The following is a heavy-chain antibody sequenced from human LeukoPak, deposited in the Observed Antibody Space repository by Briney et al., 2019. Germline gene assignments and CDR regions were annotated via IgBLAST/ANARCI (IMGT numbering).Heavy chain of an antibody. Sequence: PGRSLRLSCAASGFTFSSYGMHWVRQAPGKGLEWVAVISYDGSNKYYADSVKGRFTIPRDNSKNTLYLQMNSLRAEDTAVYYCAKDGAYCSGGSCYYNWFDPWGQGTLVTVSS. J-gene: IGHJ5*02. V-gene: IGHV3-30*18. CDR1: GFTFSSYG. CDR3: AKDGAYCSGGSCYYNWFDP. D-gene: IGHD2-15*01. CDR2: ISYDGSNK.